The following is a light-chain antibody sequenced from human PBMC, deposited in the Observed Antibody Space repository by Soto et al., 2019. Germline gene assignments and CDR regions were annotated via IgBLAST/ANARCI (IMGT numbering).Light chain of an antibody. CDR1: SSNIGAGYD. CDR2: LNS. V-gene: IGLV1-40*01. CDR3: QSYDRSLSGSV. J-gene: IGLJ2*01. Sequence: QSVLTQPPSVSGAPGQRVTISCTGSSSNIGAGYDVYWYQQLPGTAPKLLVYLNSNRPSGVPDRFSGSKSGTSASLAITGLQAEDEADYYCQSYDRSLSGSVFGGGTKLTVL.